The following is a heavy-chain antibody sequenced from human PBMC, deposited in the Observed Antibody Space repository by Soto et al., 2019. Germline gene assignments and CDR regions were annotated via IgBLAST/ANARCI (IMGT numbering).Heavy chain of an antibody. J-gene: IGHJ4*02. CDR2: INAGNGNT. D-gene: IGHD6-6*01. V-gene: IGHV1-3*01. Sequence: GASVKVSCKASGYTFTSYAMHWVRQAPGQRLEWMGWINAGNGNTKYSQKFQGRVTITRDTSASTAYMELSSLRSEDTAVYYCARVPTIGLATLDYWGQGTLVTVSS. CDR1: GYTFTSYA. CDR3: ARVPTIGLATLDY.